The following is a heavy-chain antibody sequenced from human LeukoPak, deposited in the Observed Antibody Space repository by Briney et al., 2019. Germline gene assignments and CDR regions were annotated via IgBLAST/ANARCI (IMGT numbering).Heavy chain of an antibody. CDR2: INPNSGGT. J-gene: IGHJ3*02. CDR3: ASSLFWSGYQTRAFDI. V-gene: IGHV1-2*02. D-gene: IGHD3-3*01. Sequence: ASVKVSCKASGYTFTGYYMHWERQAPGQGLEWMGWINPNSGGTNYAQKFQGRVTMTRDTSISTAYMELSRLRSDDTAVYYCASSLFWSGYQTRAFDIWGQGTMVTVSS. CDR1: GYTFTGYY.